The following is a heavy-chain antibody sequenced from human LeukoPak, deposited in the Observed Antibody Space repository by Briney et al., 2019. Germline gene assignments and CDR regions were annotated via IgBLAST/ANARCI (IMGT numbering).Heavy chain of an antibody. D-gene: IGHD3-10*01. CDR2: ISGNGGDI. CDR3: VRHAGRAGGQ. V-gene: IGHV3/OR16-9*01. Sequence: PGGSLRPSCAASGFSFGGHYMSWVRQAPGKGPEWISYISGNGGDIAYADSVKGRFTISRDNAKNSLHLQMNSLRVEDTAVYHCVRHAGRAGGQWGQGTLIAVSS. J-gene: IGHJ4*02. CDR1: GFSFGGHY.